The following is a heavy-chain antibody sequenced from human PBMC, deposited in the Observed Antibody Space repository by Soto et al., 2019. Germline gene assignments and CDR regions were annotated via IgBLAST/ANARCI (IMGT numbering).Heavy chain of an antibody. V-gene: IGHV3-11*01. CDR2: ISSRSSTL. J-gene: IGHJ4*02. D-gene: IGHD2-8*01. CDR3: ASGTNGAFFVY. Sequence: QVQLVESGGGLVKPGGSLRLSCAASGFTFSDYYMSWIRQAPGKGLEWVSYISSRSSTLFSADSVKGRFTIYRDNVKNSLYLQMNSLRAEDTAVYYCASGTNGAFFVYWGQGILVTVSS. CDR1: GFTFSDYY.